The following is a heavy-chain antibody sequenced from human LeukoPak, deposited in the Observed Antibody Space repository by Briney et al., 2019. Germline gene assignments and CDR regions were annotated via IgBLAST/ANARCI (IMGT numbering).Heavy chain of an antibody. CDR3: AASLPNIVVVPATKGPFGY. CDR2: VSGRGGST. V-gene: IGHV3-23*01. D-gene: IGHD2-2*01. CDR1: GFTFSSYT. Sequence: GGSLILSCAASGFTFSSYTMSWVRQAPGKGLEWVSGVSGRGGSTHYADSVKGRFTISRDNSKNTLYLQMNSLRAEDTAVYYCAASLPNIVVVPATKGPFGYWGQGTLVTVSS. J-gene: IGHJ4*02.